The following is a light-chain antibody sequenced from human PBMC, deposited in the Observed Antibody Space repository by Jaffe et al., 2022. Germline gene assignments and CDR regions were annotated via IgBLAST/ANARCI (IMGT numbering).Light chain of an antibody. CDR3: QSYDSSLPWV. Sequence: NFMLTQPHSVSESPGKTVTISCTRSSGSIASNYVQWYQQRPGSSPTTVIYEDNQRPSGVPDRFSGSIDSSSNSASLTISGLKTEDEADYYCQSYDSSLPWVFGGGTKLTVL. CDR1: SGSIASNY. J-gene: IGLJ3*02. CDR2: EDN. V-gene: IGLV6-57*01.